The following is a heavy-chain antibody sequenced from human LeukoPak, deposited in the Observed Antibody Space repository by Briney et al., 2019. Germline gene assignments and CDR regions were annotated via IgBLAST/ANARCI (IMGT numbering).Heavy chain of an antibody. V-gene: IGHV3-21*01. J-gene: IGHJ4*02. Sequence: GGSLRLSCAASGFTFSSYSMNWVRQAPGKGLEWVSSISSSSSYIYYADSVKGRFTISRDNAKNSLYLQMNSLRAEDTAVYYCARDLYDPQQSFDYWGQGTLVTVSS. D-gene: IGHD2-2*02. CDR3: ARDLYDPQQSFDY. CDR1: GFTFSSYS. CDR2: ISSSSSYI.